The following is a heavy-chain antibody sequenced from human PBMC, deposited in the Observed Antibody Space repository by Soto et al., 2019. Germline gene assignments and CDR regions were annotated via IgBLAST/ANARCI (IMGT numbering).Heavy chain of an antibody. CDR3: ARDSYYDFWSGYYSKNWFDP. CDR2: MNPNSGST. V-gene: IGHV1-8*01. D-gene: IGHD3-3*01. J-gene: IGHJ5*02. CDR1: GYTFTSYD. Sequence: ASVKVSCKASGYTFTSYDINWVRQATGQGLEWMGWMNPNSGSTGYAQKFQGRVTMTRNTSISTAYMELSSLRSEDTAVYYCARDSYYDFWSGYYSKNWFDPWAQGTLVTVSS.